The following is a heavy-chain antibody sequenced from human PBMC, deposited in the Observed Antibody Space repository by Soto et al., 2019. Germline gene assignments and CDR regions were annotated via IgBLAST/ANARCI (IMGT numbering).Heavy chain of an antibody. CDR3: ATALGCRSTSCTLDY. CDR1: GGTFGSYA. V-gene: IGHV1-69*01. CDR2: IIPVSGAA. Sequence: QVQLVQSGAEVKKPGSSVKVSCTASGGTFGSYAFSWVRQAPGQGLEWMGGIIPVSGAAHYAQKFKARVTITADESTSTAYMELSSLSSQDTAVYYCATALGCRSTSCTLDYWGQGTRVIVSS. D-gene: IGHD2-2*01. J-gene: IGHJ4*02.